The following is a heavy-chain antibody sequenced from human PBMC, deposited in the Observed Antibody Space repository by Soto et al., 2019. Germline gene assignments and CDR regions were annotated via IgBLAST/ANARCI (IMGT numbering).Heavy chain of an antibody. D-gene: IGHD3-3*01. CDR1: GFTLSSYA. CDR2: ISGSGGST. J-gene: IGHJ6*02. Sequence: EVQLLESGGGLVQPGGSLRLSCAASGFTLSSYAMSWVRQAPGKGLEWVSAISGSGGSTYYADSVKGRFTISRDNSKNPLYLQMNSLRAEDTAVYYCAKDGTIFGVVIILGYYYYGMDVWGQGTTVTVSS. CDR3: AKDGTIFGVVIILGYYYYGMDV. V-gene: IGHV3-23*01.